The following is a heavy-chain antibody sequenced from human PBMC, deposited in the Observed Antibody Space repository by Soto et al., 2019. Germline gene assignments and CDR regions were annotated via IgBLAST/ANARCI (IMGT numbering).Heavy chain of an antibody. D-gene: IGHD2-21*02. Sequence: SETLSLTCTVAGGSISGFYWSWVRQPAGKGLEWIGRIYSSGATKYNPSLRNRVTMSVDTSTDQYSLNLASMTAADTAVYFSARGTFCGNDCHFDVWGQGTQVNVYS. J-gene: IGHJ4*02. CDR3: ARGTFCGNDCHFDV. V-gene: IGHV4-4*07. CDR2: IYSSGAT. CDR1: GGSISGFY.